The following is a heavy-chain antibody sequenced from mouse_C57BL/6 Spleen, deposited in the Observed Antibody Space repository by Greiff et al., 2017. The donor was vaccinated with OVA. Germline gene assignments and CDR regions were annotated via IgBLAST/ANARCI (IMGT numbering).Heavy chain of an antibody. V-gene: IGHV5-2*01. CDR3: ARQGAGCHWYFDV. J-gene: IGHJ1*03. Sequence: DVMLVESGGGLVQPGESLKLSCESNEYEFPSHDMSWVRKTPEKRLELVAAINSDGGSTYYPDTMERRFIISRDNTKKTLYLQMSSLRSEDTALYYCARQGAGCHWYFDVWGTGTTVTVSS. D-gene: IGHD3-3*01. CDR2: INSDGGST. CDR1: EYEFPSHD.